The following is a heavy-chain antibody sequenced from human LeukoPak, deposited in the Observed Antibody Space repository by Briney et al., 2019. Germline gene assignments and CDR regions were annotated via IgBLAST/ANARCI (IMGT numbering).Heavy chain of an antibody. CDR1: GFTFSSYA. J-gene: IGHJ4*02. CDR3: AKDRSSIAARNPPDY. V-gene: IGHV3-30-3*01. Sequence: GGSLRLSCAASGFTFSSYAMHWVRQAPGKGLEWVAVISYDGSNKYYADSVKGRFTISRDNSKNTLYLQMNSLRAEDTAVYYCAKDRSSIAARNPPDYWGQGTLVTVSS. D-gene: IGHD6-6*01. CDR2: ISYDGSNK.